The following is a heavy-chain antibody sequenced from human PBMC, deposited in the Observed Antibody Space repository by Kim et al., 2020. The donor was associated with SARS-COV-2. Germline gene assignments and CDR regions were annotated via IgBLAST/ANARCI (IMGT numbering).Heavy chain of an antibody. J-gene: IGHJ4*02. CDR3: AKERGDYYDSRALDY. CDR1: GFTFSSYG. Sequence: GGSLILSCAASGFTFSSYGMHWVRQAPGKGLEWVAVISYDGSNKYYADSVKGRFTISRDNSKNTLYLQMNSLRAEDTAVYYCAKERGDYYDSRALDYWGQGTLVTVSS. D-gene: IGHD3-22*01. V-gene: IGHV3-30*18. CDR2: ISYDGSNK.